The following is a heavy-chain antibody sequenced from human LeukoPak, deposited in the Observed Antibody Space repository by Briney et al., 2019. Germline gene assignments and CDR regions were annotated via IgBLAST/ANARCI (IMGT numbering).Heavy chain of an antibody. CDR3: ARDFFHGHCAGLSCFLLDY. CDR2: IIPTFGTA. CDR1: GGTFSSYA. J-gene: IGHJ4*02. Sequence: SVKVSCKASGGTFSSYAISWVRQAPGQGLEWMGGIIPTFGTANYAQKFQGRVTMTTDTSTSTAYMELRSLRSDDTAVYYCARDFFHGHCAGLSCFLLDYWGQGSLVTVSS. V-gene: IGHV1-69*05. D-gene: IGHD2-15*01.